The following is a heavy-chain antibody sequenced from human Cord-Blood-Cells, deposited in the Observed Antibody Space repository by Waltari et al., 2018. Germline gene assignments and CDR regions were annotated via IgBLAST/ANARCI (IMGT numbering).Heavy chain of an antibody. V-gene: IGHV1-69*01. CDR2: IIPIFGTA. J-gene: IGHJ6*03. D-gene: IGHD3-10*01. Sequence: QVQLVQSGAEVKKPGSSVKVSCKASGGTFSSYAISWVRQAPGQGLEWMGGIIPIFGTANSAQKFQGRVTITADESTSTAYMGLSSLRSEDTAVYYCARTHYGEWPYYYYMDVWGKGTTVTVSS. CDR1: GGTFSSYA. CDR3: ARTHYGEWPYYYYMDV.